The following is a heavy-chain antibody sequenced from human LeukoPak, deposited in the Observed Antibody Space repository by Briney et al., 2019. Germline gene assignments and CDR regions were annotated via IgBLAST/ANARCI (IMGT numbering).Heavy chain of an antibody. Sequence: ASVNVSCKASGYTFTGYYMHWVRQAPGQGLEWMGRINPNSGGTNYAQKFQGRVTMTRDTSISTAYMELSRLRSDDTAVYHCASYCTNGVCYDGNYYYYGMDVWGQGTTVTVSS. CDR2: INPNSGGT. J-gene: IGHJ6*02. CDR1: GYTFTGYY. V-gene: IGHV1-2*06. D-gene: IGHD2-8*01. CDR3: ASYCTNGVCYDGNYYYYGMDV.